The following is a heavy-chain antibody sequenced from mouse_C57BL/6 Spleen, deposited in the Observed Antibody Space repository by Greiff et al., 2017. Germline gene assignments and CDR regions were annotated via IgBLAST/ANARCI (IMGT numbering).Heavy chain of an antibody. D-gene: IGHD1-1*01. V-gene: IGHV7-3*01. CDR1: GFTFTDYY. J-gene: IGHJ1*03. CDR2: IRNKANGYTT. Sequence: EVKLMESGGGLVQPGGSLSLSCAASGFTFTDYYMSWVRQPPGKALEWLGFIRNKANGYTTEYSASVKGRFTISRDNSQSILYLQMNALRAEDSATYYCARYNRGSSYRYFDVWGTGTTVTVSS. CDR3: ARYNRGSSYRYFDV.